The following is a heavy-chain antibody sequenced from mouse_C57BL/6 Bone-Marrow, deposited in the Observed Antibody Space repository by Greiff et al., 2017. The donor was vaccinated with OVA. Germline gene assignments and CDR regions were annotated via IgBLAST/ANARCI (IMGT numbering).Heavy chain of an antibody. CDR3: ARGDGSGYGY. CDR2: IDPSDSYT. CDR1: GYTFTSYW. J-gene: IGHJ2*01. V-gene: IGHV1-69*01. Sequence: VQLQQSGAELVMPGASVKLSCKASGYTFTSYWMHWVKQRPGQGLEWIGEIDPSDSYTNYNQKFKGKSTLTVDKSSSTAYMQLSSLTSEDSAVYYCARGDGSGYGYWGQGTTLTVSS. D-gene: IGHD3-2*02.